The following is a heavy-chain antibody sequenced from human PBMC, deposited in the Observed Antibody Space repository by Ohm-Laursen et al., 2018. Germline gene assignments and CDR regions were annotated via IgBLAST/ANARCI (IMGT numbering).Heavy chain of an antibody. J-gene: IGHJ6*02. CDR3: ARDDCSGGSCYLYYGMDV. V-gene: IGHV1-2*02. Sequence: GASVTVSCKASGYTFTGYYMHWVRQAPGQGLEWMGWINPNSGGTNYAQKFQGRVTMTRDTSISTAYMELSRLRSDDTAVYYCARDDCSGGSCYLYYGMDVWGQGTTVTVSS. D-gene: IGHD2-15*01. CDR1: GYTFTGYY. CDR2: INPNSGGT.